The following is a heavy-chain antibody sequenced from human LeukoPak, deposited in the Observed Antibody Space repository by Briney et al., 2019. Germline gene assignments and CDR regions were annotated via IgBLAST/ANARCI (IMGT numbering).Heavy chain of an antibody. D-gene: IGHD5-12*01. CDR2: IWYDGSNK. Sequence: PGGPLRLSCAASGFTFSSYGMHWVRKAPGKGLEWVAVIWYDGSNKYYADSVKGRFTISRDNSKNTLYLQMNSLRAEDTAVYYCARQHLSGYDSAQPFDYWGQGTLVTVSS. CDR3: ARQHLSGYDSAQPFDY. CDR1: GFTFSSYG. V-gene: IGHV3-33*01. J-gene: IGHJ4*02.